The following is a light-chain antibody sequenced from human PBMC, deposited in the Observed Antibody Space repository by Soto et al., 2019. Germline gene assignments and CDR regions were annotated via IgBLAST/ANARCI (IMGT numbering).Light chain of an antibody. Sequence: IHMTQSPSALSSSVGDRVPITCRASQSITNYLNWYQQTPGKAPKLLIYKASTLKSGVPSRFSGSGSGTEFTLTISSLQPDDFATYYCQHYNSYSEAFGQGTKVDIK. J-gene: IGKJ1*01. CDR1: QSITNY. CDR2: KAS. V-gene: IGKV1-5*03. CDR3: QHYNSYSEA.